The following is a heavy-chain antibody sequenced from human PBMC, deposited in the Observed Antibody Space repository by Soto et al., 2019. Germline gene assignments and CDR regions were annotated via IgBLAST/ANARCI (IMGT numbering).Heavy chain of an antibody. V-gene: IGHV3-74*01. CDR3: ARVSSSWYYYYYYIDV. CDR1: GFTFSSYW. J-gene: IGHJ6*03. Sequence: GGSLRLSCAASGFTFSSYWMHWVRQAPGKGLVWVSRINSDGSSTSYADSVKGRFTISRDNAKNTLYLQMNSLRAEDTAVYYCARVSSSWYYYYYYIDVWGKGTTVTVSS. D-gene: IGHD6-13*01. CDR2: INSDGSST.